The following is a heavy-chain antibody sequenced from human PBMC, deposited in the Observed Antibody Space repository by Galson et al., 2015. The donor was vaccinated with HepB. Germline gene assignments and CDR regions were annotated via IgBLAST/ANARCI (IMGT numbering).Heavy chain of an antibody. D-gene: IGHD6-13*01. J-gene: IGHJ5*02. CDR1: GGSISSYY. V-gene: IGHV4-59*01. Sequence: ETLSLTCTVSGGSISSYYWSWIRQPPGKGLEWIGYIYYSGSTNYNPSLKSRVTISVDTSKNQFSLKLSSVTAADTAVYYCARDTYSSSWYLGFDPWGQGTLVTVSS. CDR3: ARDTYSSSWYLGFDP. CDR2: IYYSGST.